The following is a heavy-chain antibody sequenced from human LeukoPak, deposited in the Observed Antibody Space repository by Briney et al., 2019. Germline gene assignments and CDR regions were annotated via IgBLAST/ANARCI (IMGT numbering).Heavy chain of an antibody. CDR1: GFTFSDYY. CDR3: ARDRYSSSWYYFDY. D-gene: IGHD6-13*01. Sequence: GGSLRLSCAASGFTFSDYYMSWIRQAPGKGLEWVSYISSSGSTIYYADSVKGRFTISRDNAKNSLYLQMNSQRAEDTAVYYCARDRYSSSWYYFDYWGQGTLVTVSS. J-gene: IGHJ4*02. CDR2: ISSSGSTI. V-gene: IGHV3-11*01.